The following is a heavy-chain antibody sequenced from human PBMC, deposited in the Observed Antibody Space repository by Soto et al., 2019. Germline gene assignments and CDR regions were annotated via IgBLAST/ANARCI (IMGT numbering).Heavy chain of an antibody. CDR2: ISAYNGNT. J-gene: IGHJ4*02. CDR1: GYTFTSYC. V-gene: IGHV1-18*01. CDR3: ARGLTIVGATDFDY. Sequence: GASVKVSCKASGYTFTSYCISWVRQAPGQGLEWMGWISAYNGNTNYAQKLQGRVTMTTDTSTSTAYMELRSLRSDDTAVYYCARGLTIVGATDFDYWGQGTLVTVSS. D-gene: IGHD1-26*01.